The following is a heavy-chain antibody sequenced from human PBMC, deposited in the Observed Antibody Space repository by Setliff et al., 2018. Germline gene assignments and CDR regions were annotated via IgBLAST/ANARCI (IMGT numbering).Heavy chain of an antibody. CDR2: ISGSGGRT. V-gene: IGHV3-23*01. CDR1: GFTFSSYT. Sequence: GGSLRLSCAASGFTFSSYTMTWVRQAPGKGLEWVSDISGSGGRTYYADSVKGRFTISRDDAKNSLYLQMNSLRAEDTAVYYCARVIYFYYMDVWGKGTTVTVSS. CDR3: ARVIYFYYMDV. J-gene: IGHJ6*03.